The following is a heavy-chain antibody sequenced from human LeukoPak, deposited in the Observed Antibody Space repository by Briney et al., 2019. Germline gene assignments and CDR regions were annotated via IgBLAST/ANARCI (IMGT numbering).Heavy chain of an antibody. CDR1: GFTFSTFA. CDR3: GRDPNGDYVGAFEF. Sequence: AGGSLRFSCVASGFTFSTFAMTWVRQAPGKGLEWVSSIGGSGSNPNYADSVRGRFTTSRDNSKNTLYLQMNRLTAEDTAVYYCGRDPNGDYVGAFEFWGQGTLVSVS. CDR2: IGGSGSNP. D-gene: IGHD4-17*01. V-gene: IGHV3-23*01. J-gene: IGHJ3*01.